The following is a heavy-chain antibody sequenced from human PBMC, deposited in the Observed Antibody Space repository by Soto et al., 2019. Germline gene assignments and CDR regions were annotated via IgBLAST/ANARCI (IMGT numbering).Heavy chain of an antibody. D-gene: IGHD2-2*01. CDR1: GGSISSYY. V-gene: IGHV4-59*01. CDR2: IYYSGST. CDR3: AREGCSRNRCYQPSYYYGMDV. Sequence: SETLSLTCTVSGGSISSYYWSWIRQPPGKGLEWIGYIYYSGSTNYNPSLKSRVTISVDTSKNQFSLKLSSVTAADTAVYYCAREGCSRNRCYQPSYYYGMDVWGQGTTVTVSS. J-gene: IGHJ6*02.